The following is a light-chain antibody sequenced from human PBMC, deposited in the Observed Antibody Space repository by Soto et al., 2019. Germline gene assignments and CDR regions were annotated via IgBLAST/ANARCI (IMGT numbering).Light chain of an antibody. V-gene: IGKV3-11*01. CDR1: QSISSS. CDR3: QHRNNWPT. J-gene: IGKJ4*01. Sequence: EVVLTQSPAILSLSPGERATLSCRASQSISSSLAWYQHKPGRAPRLLIYDASNRATGIPARFSGSGSGPDFTLTISSLEPDVFEVSYCQHRNNWPTFGGGTKVEIK. CDR2: DAS.